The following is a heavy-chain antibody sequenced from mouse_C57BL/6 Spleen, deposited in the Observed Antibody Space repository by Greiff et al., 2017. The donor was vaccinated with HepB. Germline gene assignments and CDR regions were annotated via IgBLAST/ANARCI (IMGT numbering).Heavy chain of an antibody. D-gene: IGHD2-3*01. CDR3: TRDDGYYVDY. CDR1: GFTFSSYA. J-gene: IGHJ2*01. V-gene: IGHV5-9-1*02. CDR2: ISSGGDYI. Sequence: EVKVVESGAGLVKPGGSLKLSCAASGFTFSSYAMSWVRQTPEKRLEWVAYISSGGDYIYYADTVKGRFTISRDNARNTLYLQMSSLKSEDTALYYCTRDDGYYVDYGGKGTTLTVSS.